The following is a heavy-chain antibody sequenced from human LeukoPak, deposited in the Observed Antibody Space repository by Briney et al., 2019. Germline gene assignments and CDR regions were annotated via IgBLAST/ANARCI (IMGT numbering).Heavy chain of an antibody. D-gene: IGHD2-21*02. V-gene: IGHV4-39*07. CDR2: IYYSGST. CDR1: VGSISSSSYY. J-gene: IGHJ4*02. CDR3: ARAPYCGGDCYSFFDY. Sequence: SETLSLTCTVSVGSISSSSYYWGWIRQPPGKGLEWIGSIYYSGSTYYNPSLKSRVTISVDTSKNQFSLKLSSVTAADTAVYYCARAPYCGGDCYSFFDYWGQGTLVTVSS.